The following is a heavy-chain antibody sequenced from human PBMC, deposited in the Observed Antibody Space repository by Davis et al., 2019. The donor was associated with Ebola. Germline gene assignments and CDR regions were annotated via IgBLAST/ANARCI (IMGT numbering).Heavy chain of an antibody. Sequence: GESLKISCAASGFTFSSYAMHWVRQAPGKGLEYVSAISSNGGSTYYANSVKGRFTISRDNSRNTLYLQMNSLRADDTALYYCAGFGQLGTYYFDYWGQGTLVTVSS. CDR3: AGFGQLGTYYFDY. CDR1: GFTFSSYA. V-gene: IGHV3-64*01. J-gene: IGHJ4*02. D-gene: IGHD3-10*01. CDR2: ISSNGGST.